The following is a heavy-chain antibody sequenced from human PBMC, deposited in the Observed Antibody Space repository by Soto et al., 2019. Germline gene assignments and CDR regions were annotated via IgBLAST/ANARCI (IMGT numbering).Heavy chain of an antibody. CDR1: GFTFSSYS. D-gene: IGHD3-9*01. CDR2: ISSSSSYI. V-gene: IGHV3-21*01. J-gene: IGHJ6*02. Sequence: EVQLVESGGGLVKPGGSLRLSCAASGFTFSSYSMNWVRQAPGKGLEWVSSISSSSSYIYYADSVKGRFTISRDNAKNSLYLQMNSLRAEDTAVYYCARDQGCDILTGYCLYYYYYGMDVWGQGTTVTVSS. CDR3: ARDQGCDILTGYCLYYYYYGMDV.